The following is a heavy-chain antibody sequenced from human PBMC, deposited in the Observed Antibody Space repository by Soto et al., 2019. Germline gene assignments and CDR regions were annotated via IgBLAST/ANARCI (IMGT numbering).Heavy chain of an antibody. V-gene: IGHV4-34*01. CDR3: ARHHVRGRTIAGAAEF. CDR1: GKSLSGYY. CDR2: INHSGNT. J-gene: IGHJ4*02. Sequence: QVQLQQWGAGLLKPSETQSLTCAVYGKSLSGYYWSWIRQPPGKALEWIGEINHSGNTNYNPSLKSRATISVDTSKNQPFLNLSSVTAADTAMYYCARHHVRGRTIAGAAEFWGQGTLVTVSS. D-gene: IGHD1-26*01.